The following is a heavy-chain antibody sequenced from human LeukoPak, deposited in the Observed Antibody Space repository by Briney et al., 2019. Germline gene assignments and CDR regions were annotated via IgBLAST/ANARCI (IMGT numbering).Heavy chain of an antibody. CDR2: ITSNTAST. D-gene: IGHD5-24*01. Sequence: PGGSLRLSCAASGFTFSNYAMSWVRQVPGKGLEWVSGITSNTASTYYADSVKGRFTISRDNSKNTLYLQMNSLRAEDTAVYYCARGVEMATNFWGQGTLVTVSS. CDR3: ARGVEMATNF. J-gene: IGHJ4*02. CDR1: GFTFSNYA. V-gene: IGHV3-23*01.